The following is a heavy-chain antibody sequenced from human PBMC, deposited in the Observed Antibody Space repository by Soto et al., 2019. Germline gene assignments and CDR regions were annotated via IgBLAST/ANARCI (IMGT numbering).Heavy chain of an antibody. CDR1: GFTFSSYG. J-gene: IGHJ4*02. D-gene: IGHD3-22*01. V-gene: IGHV3-30*18. Sequence: GGSLRLSCSASGFTFSSYGMHWVRQAPGKGLEWVAVISYDGSNKYYADSVKGRFTISRDNSKNTLYLQMNSLRAEDTAVYYCAKGADSSGYYNFDYWGQGTLVTVSS. CDR2: ISYDGSNK. CDR3: AKGADSSGYYNFDY.